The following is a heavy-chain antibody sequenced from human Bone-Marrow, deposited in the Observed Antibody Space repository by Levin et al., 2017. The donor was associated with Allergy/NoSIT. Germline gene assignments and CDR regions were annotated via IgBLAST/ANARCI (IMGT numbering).Heavy chain of an antibody. CDR2: ISFDGTNK. CDR3: ARDGALDTEGSSFDY. Sequence: PGGSLRLSCAASGFNFRAYAMHWVRQAPGKGLEWLAIISFDGTNKYSADSVKGRFTVSRDNSNNTLNLEMHGLRTTDTAVYYCARDGALDTEGSSFDYWGRGTQVTVSS. V-gene: IGHV3-30*04. D-gene: IGHD1-1*01. J-gene: IGHJ4*02. CDR1: GFNFRAYA.